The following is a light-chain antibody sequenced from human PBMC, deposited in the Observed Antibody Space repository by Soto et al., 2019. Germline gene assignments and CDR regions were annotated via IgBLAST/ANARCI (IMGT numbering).Light chain of an antibody. J-gene: IGLJ1*01. CDR2: EVS. CDR3: SSYTSSSTSSYV. CDR1: SSDFGGYNY. V-gene: IGLV2-14*01. Sequence: QSVLTQPASVSGSPGQSITISCTGTSSDFGGYNYVSWYQQHPGKAPKLMIYEVSNRPSGVSNRFSGSKSGNTASLTISGLQAEEEADYYCSSYTSSSTSSYVFGTGTKVTVL.